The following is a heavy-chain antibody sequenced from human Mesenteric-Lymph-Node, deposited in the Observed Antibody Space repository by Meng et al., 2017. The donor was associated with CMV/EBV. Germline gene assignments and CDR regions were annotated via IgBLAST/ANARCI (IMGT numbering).Heavy chain of an antibody. CDR2: IKQDGSAQ. CDR3: ATVGIRSIWDTFFDS. Sequence: GESLKISCEGSEYTFKNHWMSWVRQAPGKGLEWVAHIKQDGSAQYYVDSLKSRFTIFRDNAKNSVYLQMNSLRAEDTAMYYCATVGIRSIWDTFFDSWGQGTLVTVSS. J-gene: IGHJ4*02. D-gene: IGHD1-26*01. V-gene: IGHV3-7*01. CDR1: EYTFKNHW.